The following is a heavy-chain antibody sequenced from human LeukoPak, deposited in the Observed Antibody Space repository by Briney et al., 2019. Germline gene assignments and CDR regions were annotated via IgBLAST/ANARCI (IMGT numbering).Heavy chain of an antibody. Sequence: GGSLRLSCAASGFIFSDYLMSWVRQAPGKGLEWVANIKQDGSAKYYVDSVKGRFTISRDNAKNSLYLQMNSLRAEDTAMYYCARDRTLQSLLPWGQGTLVTVSS. V-gene: IGHV3-7*01. D-gene: IGHD4-11*01. CDR3: ARDRTLQSLLP. CDR2: IKQDGSAK. CDR1: GFIFSDYL. J-gene: IGHJ5*02.